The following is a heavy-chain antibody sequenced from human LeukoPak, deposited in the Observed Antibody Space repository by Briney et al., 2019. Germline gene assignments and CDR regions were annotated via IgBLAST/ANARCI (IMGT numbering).Heavy chain of an antibody. D-gene: IGHD3-10*01. CDR2: INPSGGST. Sequence: ASVKVSCKASGYTFTSYYMHWVRQAPGQGLEWMGIINPSGGSTSYAQKFQGRVTMIRDMYTSKVYMELSSLRSEDTAVYYCARFPPLWFGEFPYPAFDYWGQGTLVTVSS. CDR3: ARFPPLWFGEFPYPAFDY. V-gene: IGHV1-46*01. J-gene: IGHJ4*02. CDR1: GYTFTSYY.